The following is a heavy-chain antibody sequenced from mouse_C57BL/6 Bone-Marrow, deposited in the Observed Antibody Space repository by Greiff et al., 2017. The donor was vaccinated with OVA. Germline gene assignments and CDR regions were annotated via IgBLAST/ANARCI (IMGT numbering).Heavy chain of an antibody. Sequence: QVQLQQSGAELVKPGASVKLSCKASGYTFTEYTIHWVKQRSGQGLEWIGWFYPGSGSIKYNEKFKDKATLTADKSSSTDYMELSRLTSEGTAVYFCARHEEASDYCGSRGGFAYWGQGTLVTVSA. CDR1: GYTFTEYT. CDR2: FYPGSGSI. V-gene: IGHV1-62-2*01. J-gene: IGHJ3*01. D-gene: IGHD1-1*01. CDR3: ARHEEASDYCGSRGGFAY.